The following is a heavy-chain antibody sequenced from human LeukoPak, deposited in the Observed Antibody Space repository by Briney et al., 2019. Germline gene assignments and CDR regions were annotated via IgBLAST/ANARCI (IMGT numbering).Heavy chain of an antibody. CDR1: GYIFTGYY. V-gene: IGHV1-2*06. D-gene: IGHD3-10*01. J-gene: IGHJ5*02. CDR2: INPNSGGT. Sequence: ASVRVSCKASGYIFTGYYMHWVRQAPGQGLEWMGRINPNSGGTNYAQKFQGRVTMTRDTSISTAYMELSRLRSDDTAVYYCASRAFVVRGVTSSPYGFDPWGQGTLVTVSS. CDR3: ASRAFVVRGVTSSPYGFDP.